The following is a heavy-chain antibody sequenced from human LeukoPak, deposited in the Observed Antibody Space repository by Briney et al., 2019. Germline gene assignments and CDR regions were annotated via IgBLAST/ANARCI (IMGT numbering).Heavy chain of an antibody. V-gene: IGHV1-69*13. CDR1: GGTFSSYA. CDR3: ARGLISGSSRHYHQ. J-gene: IGHJ4*02. CDR2: IIPIFGTA. D-gene: IGHD1-26*01. Sequence: ASVKVSCKASGGTFSSYAISWVRQAPGQGLEWMGGIIPIFGTANYAQKFQGRVTITADESTSTAYMELSSLRSEDTAVYYCARGLISGSSRHYHQWGQGTLVTVSS.